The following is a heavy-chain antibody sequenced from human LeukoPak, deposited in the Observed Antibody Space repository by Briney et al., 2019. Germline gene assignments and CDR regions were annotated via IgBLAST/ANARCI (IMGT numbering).Heavy chain of an antibody. V-gene: IGHV3-23*01. D-gene: IGHD3-3*01. J-gene: IGHJ4*02. CDR3: AKYASGNLRFLEPNYYVDY. CDR1: RFTFTSYA. CDR2: MSGRGGGR. Sequence: GRSLRLSCPVSRFTFTSYAMRWVRHAPGEGREWVAAMSGRGGGRYYADSVKGRFTITRDNYKNTLYLQMNSLRAEDTAVYYCAKYASGNLRFLEPNYYVDYCGQGTLVTVSS.